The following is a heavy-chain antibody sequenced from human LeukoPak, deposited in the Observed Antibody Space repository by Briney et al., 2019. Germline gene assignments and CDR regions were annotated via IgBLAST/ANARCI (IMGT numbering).Heavy chain of an antibody. CDR2: INPNSGGT. V-gene: IGHV1-2*02. Sequence: ASVTVSCKASGYTLTGYYMHWVRQAPGQGLEWMGWINPNSGGTNYAQKFQGRVTMTRDTSISTAYMELSRLRSDDTAVYYCARDPSIAAAGTDWGQGTLVTVSS. D-gene: IGHD6-13*01. CDR1: GYTLTGYY. CDR3: ARDPSIAAAGTD. J-gene: IGHJ4*02.